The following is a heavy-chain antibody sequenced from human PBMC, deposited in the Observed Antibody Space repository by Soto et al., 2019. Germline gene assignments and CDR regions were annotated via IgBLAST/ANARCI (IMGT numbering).Heavy chain of an antibody. J-gene: IGHJ5*02. V-gene: IGHV2-5*02. D-gene: IGHD3-10*01. CDR1: GFSLSTTGVG. Sequence: QITLKESGPTLVRPTQTLTLTCTFSGFSLSTTGVGVGWIRQPPGKALEWLALIYWDDDKRYSPSLKSRLTITKDTSKNEVILKMTSMDPVDTARYYCAQRLPQDGLGRERGNWFDPWGQGTLVNVSS. CDR3: AQRLPQDGLGRERGNWFDP. CDR2: IYWDDDK.